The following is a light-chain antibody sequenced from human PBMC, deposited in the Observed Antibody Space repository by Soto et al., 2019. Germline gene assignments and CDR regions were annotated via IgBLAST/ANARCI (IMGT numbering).Light chain of an antibody. V-gene: IGKV3-20*01. J-gene: IGKJ2*01. Sequence: EIMLTQSPGTLSLFPGERATLSCRASQSVSSSYLAWYQQKPGQTPRLLIYGASSRATGIPDRFSGSGSGTDFTLTISRLEPEDFAVYYCQQFGNSPYTFGQGTKLDIK. CDR2: GAS. CDR1: QSVSSSY. CDR3: QQFGNSPYT.